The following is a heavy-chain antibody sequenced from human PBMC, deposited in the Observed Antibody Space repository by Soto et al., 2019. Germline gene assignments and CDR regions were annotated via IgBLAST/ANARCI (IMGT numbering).Heavy chain of an antibody. J-gene: IGHJ2*01. D-gene: IGHD1-1*01. Sequence: EVQLLESGGGLVQPGGSLRLSCAASGFTFSSYAMSWVRQAPGKGLEWVSAISGSGGSTYYADSVKGRFTISRDNSKNAKYLQMNSLRAEDPTVYYCAKPPGQLLYWSSDLWGRGTLVTVTT. CDR1: GFTFSSYA. V-gene: IGHV3-23*01. CDR3: AKPPGQLLYWSSDL. CDR2: ISGSGGST.